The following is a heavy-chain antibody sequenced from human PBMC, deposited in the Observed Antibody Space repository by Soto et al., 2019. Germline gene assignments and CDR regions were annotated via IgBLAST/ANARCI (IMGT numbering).Heavy chain of an antibody. D-gene: IGHD5-12*01. CDR3: ARHIGYTDSSRFDP. CDR2: IYYYGGT. V-gene: IGHV4-39*01. Sequence: QLQLQESGPGLVKPSETLSLTCTVSGGSITSRDYYWGWVRQPPGKGLEWIATIYYYGGTYYNPSLRSRVTMSVDTSTNQFSLKLTSMTAADTAVYYCARHIGYTDSSRFDPWGQGTPVTVSS. J-gene: IGHJ5*02. CDR1: GGSITSRDYY.